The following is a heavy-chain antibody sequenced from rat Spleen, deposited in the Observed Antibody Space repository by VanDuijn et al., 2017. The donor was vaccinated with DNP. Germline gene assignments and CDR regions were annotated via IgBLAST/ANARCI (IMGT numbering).Heavy chain of an antibody. CDR1: GFTFSDYY. Sequence: EVLLVESDGGLVQPGRSLKLSCAVSGFTFSDYYMAWVRQAPAKGLEWVASISNTGDHTYYSDSVKGRFSLSRDNAKSTLYLQLNSLRSEDTATYYCATSDSYGFAYWGQGTLVTVSS. D-gene: IGHD1-2*01. J-gene: IGHJ3*01. CDR2: ISNTGDHT. CDR3: ATSDSYGFAY. V-gene: IGHV5-25*01.